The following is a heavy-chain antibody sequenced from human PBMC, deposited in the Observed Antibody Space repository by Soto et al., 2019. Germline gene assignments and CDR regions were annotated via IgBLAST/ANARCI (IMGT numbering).Heavy chain of an antibody. CDR1: GFSLNTGGLG. D-gene: IGHD2-21*02. CDR2: IYWDDDK. J-gene: IGHJ6*02. Sequence: QITLKESGPTLVKPTQTLTLTCSVSGFSLNTGGLGVGWIRQPPGKALESLALIYWDDDKRYSPSLRNRLSISKDTSNNLVFFTMTNMDPVDTATYYCIHSRCGGDCLRSYSSHYYYGLDVWGQGTTVTVSS. CDR3: IHSRCGGDCLRSYSSHYYYGLDV. V-gene: IGHV2-5*02.